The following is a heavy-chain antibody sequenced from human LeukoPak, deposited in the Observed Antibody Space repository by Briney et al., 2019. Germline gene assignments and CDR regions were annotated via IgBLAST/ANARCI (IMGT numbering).Heavy chain of an antibody. Sequence: SVKVSCKASGGTFSSYAISWVRQAPGQGLEWMGGIIPIFGTANYAQKFQGRVTITADESTSTAYMELSSLRSEDTAVYYCVRGTFGGSYYINWFDPWGQGTLVTVSS. CDR3: VRGTFGGSYYINWFDP. CDR2: IIPIFGTA. CDR1: GGTFSSYA. V-gene: IGHV1-69*13. J-gene: IGHJ5*02. D-gene: IGHD1-26*01.